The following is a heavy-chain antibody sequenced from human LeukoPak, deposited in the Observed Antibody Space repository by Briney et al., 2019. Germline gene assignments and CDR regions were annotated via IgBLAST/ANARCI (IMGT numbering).Heavy chain of an antibody. Sequence: SETLSLTGAVYGGSFRGYYWGWIRQPPGKGLEWIGEINHSGSTNYNPSLKSRVTISVETSKNQFSLKLSSVTAADTAVYYCASRLTIAAAGSHYYYYYMVVWGKGTTVTVSS. CDR3: ASRLTIAAAGSHYYYYYMVV. J-gene: IGHJ6*03. D-gene: IGHD6-13*01. V-gene: IGHV4-34*01. CDR2: INHSGST. CDR1: GGSFRGYY.